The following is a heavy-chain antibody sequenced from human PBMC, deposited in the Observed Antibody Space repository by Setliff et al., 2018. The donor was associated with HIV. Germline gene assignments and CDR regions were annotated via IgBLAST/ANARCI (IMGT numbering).Heavy chain of an antibody. CDR2: FDPEDGET. V-gene: IGHV1-24*01. D-gene: IGHD3-10*01. CDR1: GYTLTEVS. CDR3: ARDDHYYDSGSYYSDWYFDL. J-gene: IGHJ2*01. Sequence: GASVKVSCKISGYTLTEVSMHWVRQAPGKGLEWMGSFDPEDGETIYAQKFQGRVTMTRNTSISTAYMELSSLRSEDTAVYYCARDDHYYDSGSYYSDWYFDLWGRGTLVTVSS.